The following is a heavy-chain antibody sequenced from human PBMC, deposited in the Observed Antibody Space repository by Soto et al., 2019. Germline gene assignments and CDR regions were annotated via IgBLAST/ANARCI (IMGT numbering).Heavy chain of an antibody. CDR1: GGSLSGYY. CDR2: IKHSGSS. D-gene: IGHD6-19*01. Sequence: SETLSLTCAVYGGSLSGYYWNWIRQSPGKGLEWIGKIKHSGSSNYNPSLRSRVSISVDMSKNQFSLRLTSVTAADTAVYYCARGGSSDWQVALDIWGQGTMVTVSS. CDR3: ARGGSSDWQVALDI. J-gene: IGHJ3*02. V-gene: IGHV4-34*01.